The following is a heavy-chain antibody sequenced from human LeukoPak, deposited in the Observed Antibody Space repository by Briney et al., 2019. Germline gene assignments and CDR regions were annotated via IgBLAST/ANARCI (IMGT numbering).Heavy chain of an antibody. D-gene: IGHD4-17*01. CDR2: IGGSGGTT. J-gene: IGHJ1*01. CDR3: AKSPFGDAAKYFQH. CDR1: GFTFSSYA. V-gene: IGHV3-23*01. Sequence: GRSLRLSCAASGFTFSSYAMSWVRQAPGKGLEWVSAIGGSGGTTYYADSVKGRFTISRDNSKNTLYLQMNSLRAEDTAVYYCAKSPFGDAAKYFQHWGQGTLVTVSS.